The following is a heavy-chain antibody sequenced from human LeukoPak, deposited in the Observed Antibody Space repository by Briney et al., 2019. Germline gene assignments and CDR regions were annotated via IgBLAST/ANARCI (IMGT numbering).Heavy chain of an antibody. D-gene: IGHD7-27*01. CDR1: GYTFIEYH. CDR2: FNPNSGGT. CDR3: ARDLPSTSNWELDY. J-gene: IGHJ4*02. Sequence: ASVKVSCEESGYTFIEYHVQWARHAPGQGLEWMGRFNPNSGGTNYAQNFQGRVTMTRDTSISTAYMELSRLRSDDTALYYCARDLPSTSNWELDYWGQGTLVTVSS. V-gene: IGHV1-2*06.